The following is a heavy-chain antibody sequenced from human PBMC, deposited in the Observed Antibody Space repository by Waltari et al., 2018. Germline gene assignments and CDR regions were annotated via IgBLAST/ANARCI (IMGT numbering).Heavy chain of an antibody. Sequence: DVQLMESGGGLVKPGGSLRLSCAASGFTFSRYNMNWVRQAPGKGLEWVSSISATGGYIHYADSVKGRFTISRDNAKNSLYLQMSSLRDEDTAVYYCARGGWGFYLDLWGQGALVTVSS. CDR1: GFTFSRYN. V-gene: IGHV3-21*01. J-gene: IGHJ5*02. CDR3: ARGGWGFYLDL. CDR2: ISATGGYI. D-gene: IGHD7-27*01.